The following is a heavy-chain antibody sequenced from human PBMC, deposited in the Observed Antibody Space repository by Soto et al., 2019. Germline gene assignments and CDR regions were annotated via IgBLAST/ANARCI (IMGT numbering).Heavy chain of an antibody. D-gene: IGHD3-22*01. CDR3: AKAAYDSSCYPWFFDL. J-gene: IGHJ2*01. CDR1: GFTFSSYW. V-gene: IGHV3-7*05. CDR2: IKQDGSEK. Sequence: VQLVESGGGWVQPGGSLRLSCAASGFTFSSYWMSWVRQAPGKGLGWVANIKQDGSEKYYVDSVKGRFTISRNNTKNSLYLQMISLRAEDAAVYYGAKAAYDSSCYPWFFDLWRRGTLVTVSS.